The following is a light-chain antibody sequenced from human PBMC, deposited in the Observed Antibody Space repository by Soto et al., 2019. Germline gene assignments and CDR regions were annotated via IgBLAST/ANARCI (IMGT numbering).Light chain of an antibody. V-gene: IGKV3-20*01. CDR2: DAS. Sequence: EIVLTQSPGTLSLSPGERATLSCRASQYVSSSSLAWYQQKRGQAPRLLIHDASSRATGTPDRFSGSGSGTDFTLTISRLEPEDFAVYYCQQYGSSPRTFGQGTKVEVK. J-gene: IGKJ1*01. CDR1: QYVSSSS. CDR3: QQYGSSPRT.